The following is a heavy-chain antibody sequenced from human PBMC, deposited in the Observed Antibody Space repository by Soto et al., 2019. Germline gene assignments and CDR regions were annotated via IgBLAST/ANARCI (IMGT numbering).Heavy chain of an antibody. CDR1: GGSISSGGYY. D-gene: IGHD6-13*01. CDR2: IYYSGST. V-gene: IGHV4-31*03. J-gene: IGHJ5*02. CDR3: ARVFSDSSSFFDP. Sequence: PSETLSLTCTVSGGSISSGGYYWSWIRQHPGKGLEWIGYIYYSGSTYYNPSLKSRVTISVDTSKNQFSLKLSSVTAADTAVYYCARVFSDSSSFFDPWGQRTLVTVSS.